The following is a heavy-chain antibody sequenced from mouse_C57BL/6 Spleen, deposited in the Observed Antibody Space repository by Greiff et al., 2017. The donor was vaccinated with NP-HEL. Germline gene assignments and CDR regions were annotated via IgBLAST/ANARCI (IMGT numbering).Heavy chain of an antibody. CDR2: INPNNGGT. V-gene: IGHV1-18*01. Sequence: VQLQQSGPELVKPGASVKIPCKASGYTFTDYNMDWVKQSHGKSLEWIGDINPNNGGTIYNQKFKGKATLTVDKSSSTAYMELRSLTSEDTAVYYCARSPHYYGSRPYWYFDVWGTGTTVTVSS. D-gene: IGHD1-1*01. J-gene: IGHJ1*03. CDR1: GYTFTDYN. CDR3: ARSPHYYGSRPYWYFDV.